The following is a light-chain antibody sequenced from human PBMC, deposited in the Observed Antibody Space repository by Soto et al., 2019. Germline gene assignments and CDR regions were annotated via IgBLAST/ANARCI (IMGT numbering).Light chain of an antibody. J-gene: IGKJ5*01. CDR1: QSVSSSY. CDR2: GAS. V-gene: IGKV3-15*01. CDR3: QQYNNWPLT. Sequence: IVLTQSPGTLSLSPGERATLSCRSSQSVSSSYLAWYQQKPGQAPRLLIYGASSRATGIPVRFSGSGSGTEFTLTISSLQSEDFAVYYCQQYNNWPLTFGQGTRLEIK.